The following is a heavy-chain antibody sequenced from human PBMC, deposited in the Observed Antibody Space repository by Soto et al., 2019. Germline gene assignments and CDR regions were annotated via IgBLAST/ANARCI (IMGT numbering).Heavy chain of an antibody. D-gene: IGHD3-10*01. CDR3: ASDYYYGSGTNGDYYYMDV. J-gene: IGHJ6*03. CDR2: IYYSGST. V-gene: IGHV4-59*01. CDR1: GGSISSYY. Sequence: SETLSLTCTVSGGSISSYYWSWIRQPPGKGLEWIGYIYYSGSTNYNPSLKSRVTISVDTSKNQFSLKLSSVTAADTAVYYCASDYYYGSGTNGDYYYMDVWGKGTTVTVSS.